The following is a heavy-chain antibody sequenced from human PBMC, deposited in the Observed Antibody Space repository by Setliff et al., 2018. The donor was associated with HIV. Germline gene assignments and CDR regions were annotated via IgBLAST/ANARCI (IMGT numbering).Heavy chain of an antibody. CDR2: ISAYNGII. D-gene: IGHD3-22*01. Sequence: ASVKVSCKASGGTFSSYAISWVRQAPGQGLEWMGWISAYNGIINYAQNLQGRVTMTTDTSTRTAYMELRSLRSDDTAVYYCARSKSTDYDYYDSTGGRLGAFDIWGQGTMVTVSS. CDR3: ARSKSTDYDYYDSTGGRLGAFDI. CDR1: GGTFSSYA. J-gene: IGHJ3*02. V-gene: IGHV1-18*01.